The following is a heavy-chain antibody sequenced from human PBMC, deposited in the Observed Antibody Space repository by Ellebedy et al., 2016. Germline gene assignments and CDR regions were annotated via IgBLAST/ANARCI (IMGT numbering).Heavy chain of an antibody. V-gene: IGHV3-30*04. CDR1: GFTFSSYA. CDR2: ISYDGSNK. Sequence: GGSLRLSCAASGFTFSSYAMHWVRQAPGKGLEWVAVISYDGSNKYYADSVKGRFTISRDNSKNTLYLQMNSLRAEDTAVYYCARDTRRSRIVGATQWGAFDIWGQGTMVTVSS. J-gene: IGHJ3*02. D-gene: IGHD1-26*01. CDR3: ARDTRRSRIVGATQWGAFDI.